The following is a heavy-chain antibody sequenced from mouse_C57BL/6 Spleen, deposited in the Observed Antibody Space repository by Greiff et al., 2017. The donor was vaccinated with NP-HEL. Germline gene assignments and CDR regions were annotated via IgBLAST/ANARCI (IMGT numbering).Heavy chain of an antibody. CDR1: GYSITSGYY. V-gene: IGHV3-6*01. CDR3: AREGEWGYYGY. Sequence: ESGPGLVKPSQSLSLTCSVTGYSITSGYYWNWIRQFPGNKLEWMGYISYDGSNNYNPSLKNRISITRDTSKNQFFLKLNSVTTEDTATYYCAREGEWGYYGYWGQGTTLTVSS. D-gene: IGHD1-1*01. J-gene: IGHJ2*01. CDR2: ISYDGSN.